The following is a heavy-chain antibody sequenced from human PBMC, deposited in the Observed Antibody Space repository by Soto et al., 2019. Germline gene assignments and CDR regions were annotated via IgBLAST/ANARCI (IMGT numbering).Heavy chain of an antibody. CDR2: ISWNSGSI. J-gene: IGHJ5*02. CDR1: GFTFDDYA. Sequence: EVQLVESGGGLVQPGRSLRLSCAASGFTFDDYAMHWVRQAPGKGLEWVSGISWNSGSIRYADSVKGLFTISRDNAKKSLYLQMNSLRAEDTALYYCAKGRKSFYDFWSGSNWDDPWGQGTLVTVAS. D-gene: IGHD3-3*01. V-gene: IGHV3-9*01. CDR3: AKGRKSFYDFWSGSNWDDP.